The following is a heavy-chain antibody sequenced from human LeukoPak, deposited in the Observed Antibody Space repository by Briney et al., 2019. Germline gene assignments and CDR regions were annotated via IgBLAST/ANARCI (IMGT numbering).Heavy chain of an antibody. CDR2: INQDGSEK. Sequence: SGGSLRLSCAASGFTFSSNWMTWVRQAPGKGLEWVANINQDGSEKHYVDSVKGRFTISRDNAKNSLYLQMNSLRAEDTAVYYCARDRCTNGVCYLDYWGQGTLVTVSS. CDR3: ARDRCTNGVCYLDY. CDR1: GFTFSSNW. V-gene: IGHV3-7*01. J-gene: IGHJ4*02. D-gene: IGHD2-8*01.